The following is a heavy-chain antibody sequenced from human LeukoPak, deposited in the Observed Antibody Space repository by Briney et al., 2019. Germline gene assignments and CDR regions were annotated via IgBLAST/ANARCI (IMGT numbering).Heavy chain of an antibody. CDR3: ARDRAGAQNWAALDP. D-gene: IGHD7-27*01. CDR1: GFTVSNDY. Sequence: GGSLRLSCAASGFTVSNDYMAWVRQAPGRGLEWVSLIYGDGTTFYTDPVKGRFTISRDNFKNTMYLQMNSLRPEDTALYYCARDRAGAQNWAALDPWGQGTLVTVSS. J-gene: IGHJ5*02. V-gene: IGHV3-66*02. CDR2: IYGDGTT.